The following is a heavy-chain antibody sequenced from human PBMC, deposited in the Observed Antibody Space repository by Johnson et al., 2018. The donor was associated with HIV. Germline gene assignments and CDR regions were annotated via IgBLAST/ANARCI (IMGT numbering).Heavy chain of an antibody. CDR3: AKVAVATAAGGVALDI. CDR1: GFTFSNSD. D-gene: IGHD6-13*01. J-gene: IGHJ3*02. Sequence: VQLVESGGDLIQPGGSLRLSCVASGFTFSNSDMHWVRQPTGQGLEWVSGMGTAGDRHYSDSVKGRFTISRDNSNNILYLQMNSLRVEDTAVYYCAKVAVATAAGGVALDIWGPGTMVTVS. V-gene: IGHV3-13*01. CDR2: MGTAGDR.